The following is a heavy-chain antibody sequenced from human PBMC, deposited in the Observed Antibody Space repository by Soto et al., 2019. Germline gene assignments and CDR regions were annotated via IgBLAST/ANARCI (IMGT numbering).Heavy chain of an antibody. CDR2: INPNSGGT. D-gene: IGHD3-22*01. CDR1: GYTFTDFY. J-gene: IGHJ5*01. V-gene: IGHV1-2*02. Sequence: QVQLVQSGAEVEKPGASVKVSCKASGYTFTDFYMHWVRQAPGQGLEWMGWINPNSGGTKYAQKLQGRVNMTRDTSISTAYMELSSLTSDDTAVYYCTKAVVVVSNWFDSCGQGTLVTVSS. CDR3: TKAVVVVSNWFDS.